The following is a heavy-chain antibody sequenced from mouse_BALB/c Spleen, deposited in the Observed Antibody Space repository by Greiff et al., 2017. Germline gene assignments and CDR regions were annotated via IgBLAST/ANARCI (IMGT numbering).Heavy chain of an antibody. CDR3: ARGGLRRWDYFDY. V-gene: IGHV1S29*02. CDR1: GYTFTDYN. J-gene: IGHJ2*01. Sequence: VQLQQSGPELVKPGASVKISCKASGYTFTDYNMHWVKQSHGKSLEWIGYIYPYNGGTGYNQKFKSKATLTVDNSSSTAYMELRSLTSEDSAVYYCARGGLRRWDYFDYWGQGTTLTVSS. D-gene: IGHD2-2*01. CDR2: IYPYNGGT.